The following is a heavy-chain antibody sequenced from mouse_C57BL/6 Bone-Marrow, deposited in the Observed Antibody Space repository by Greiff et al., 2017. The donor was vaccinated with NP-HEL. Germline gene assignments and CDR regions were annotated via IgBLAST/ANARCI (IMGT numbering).Heavy chain of an antibody. CDR1: GYTFTSYD. D-gene: IGHD1-1*01. Sequence: VQLQQSGPELVKPGASVKLSCKASGYTFTSYDINWVKQRPGQGLEWIGWIYPRDGSTKYNEKFKGKATLTVDTSSSTAYMELHSLTSEDSAVYFCAGYGSSYYWYFDVWGTGTTVTVSS. V-gene: IGHV1-85*01. J-gene: IGHJ1*03. CDR3: AGYGSSYYWYFDV. CDR2: IYPRDGST.